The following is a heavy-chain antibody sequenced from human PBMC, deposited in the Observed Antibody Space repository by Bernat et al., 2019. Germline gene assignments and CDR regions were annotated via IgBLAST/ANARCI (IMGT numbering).Heavy chain of an antibody. J-gene: IGHJ6*03. D-gene: IGHD3-9*01. Sequence: QVQLVQSGAEVKKPGSSVKVSCKASGGTFSSYAISWVRQAPGQGLEWMGGIIPIFGTANYAQKFQGRVTITADKSTSTAYMELSSLRSEDTAVYYCARSLSYTDILTGYGPQYYYYYYYMDVWGKGTTVTVSS. CDR2: IIPIFGTA. V-gene: IGHV1-69*06. CDR1: GGTFSSYA. CDR3: ARSLSYTDILTGYGPQYYYYYYYMDV.